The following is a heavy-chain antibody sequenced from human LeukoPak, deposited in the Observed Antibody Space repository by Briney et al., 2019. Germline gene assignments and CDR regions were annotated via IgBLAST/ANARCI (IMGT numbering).Heavy chain of an antibody. Sequence: ASVKVSCKASGYTFTSYGISWVRQAPGQGLEWMGWISAYNGNTNYAQKLQGRVTMTTDTSTSTAYMELRSLRSDDTAVYYCARRGGGDLFGQWVNYYYYMDVWGKGTTVTVS. D-gene: IGHD2-21*01. CDR1: GYTFTSYG. CDR2: ISAYNGNT. CDR3: ARRGGGDLFGQWVNYYYYMDV. J-gene: IGHJ6*03. V-gene: IGHV1-18*01.